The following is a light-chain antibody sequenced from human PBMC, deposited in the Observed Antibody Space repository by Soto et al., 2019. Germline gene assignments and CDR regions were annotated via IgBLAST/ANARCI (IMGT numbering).Light chain of an antibody. CDR1: QSISTN. V-gene: IGKV3D-15*01. CDR2: GAS. Sequence: EIVMTQSPATLSVSPGERATLSCRASQSISTNLVWYQQKPGQAPRLLIYGASTRATGIPARFSGSGSGTEFTLTLSSLQSEDFAVYSCQQYNRSPLTFGGGTKLEIK. CDR3: QQYNRSPLT. J-gene: IGKJ4*01.